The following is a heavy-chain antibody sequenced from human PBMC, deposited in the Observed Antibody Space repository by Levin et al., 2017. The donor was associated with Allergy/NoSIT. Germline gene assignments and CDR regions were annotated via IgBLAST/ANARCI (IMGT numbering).Heavy chain of an antibody. J-gene: IGHJ4*02. CDR3: ARDGGYSSSWALFDY. CDR1: GFTFSGYE. Sequence: PGESLKISCVASGFTFSGYEMNWVRQAPGKGLEWVSYISGSGSSIHYADSVKGRFAISRDNAKNSLYLQMNSLRAEDTAVYYCARDGGYSSSWALFDYWGQGTLVTVSS. V-gene: IGHV3-48*03. CDR2: ISGSGSSI. D-gene: IGHD6-13*01.